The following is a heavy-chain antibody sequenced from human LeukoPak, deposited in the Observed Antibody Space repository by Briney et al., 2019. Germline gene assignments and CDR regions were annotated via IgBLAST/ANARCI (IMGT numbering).Heavy chain of an antibody. Sequence: SETLSLTCTVSGGSISSYYWSWIRQPPGKGLEWIGYIYYSGSTNYNPSLKSRVTISVDTSKNQFSLKLSSVTAADTAVYYCARDLGNGPNWFDPWGQGTLVTVSS. CDR2: IYYSGST. J-gene: IGHJ5*02. V-gene: IGHV4-59*13. CDR1: GGSISSYY. D-gene: IGHD4-23*01. CDR3: ARDLGNGPNWFDP.